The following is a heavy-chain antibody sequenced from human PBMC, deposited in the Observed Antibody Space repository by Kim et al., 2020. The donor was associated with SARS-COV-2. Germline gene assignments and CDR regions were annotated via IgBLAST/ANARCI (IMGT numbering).Heavy chain of an antibody. CDR3: AKVGGGYSYGFFDY. Sequence: ADSVKGRFTISRDNSKNTLYLQMNSLRAEDTAVYYCAKVGGGYSYGFFDYWGQGTLVTVSS. D-gene: IGHD5-18*01. J-gene: IGHJ4*02. V-gene: IGHV3-30*02.